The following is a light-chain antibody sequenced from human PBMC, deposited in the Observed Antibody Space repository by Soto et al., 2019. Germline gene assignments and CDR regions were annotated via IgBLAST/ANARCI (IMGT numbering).Light chain of an antibody. CDR1: PTARSY. CDR3: QQYNNWPSWT. J-gene: IGKJ1*01. CDR2: GAS. Sequence: EIVMTQSPATLSVSPGERATLSCRASPTARSYLAWYQQKPGQAPRLLIYGASTRATGIPARFSGSGSGTEFTLTISSLQSEDFAVYYCQQYNNWPSWTFGQGTKVDI. V-gene: IGKV3-15*01.